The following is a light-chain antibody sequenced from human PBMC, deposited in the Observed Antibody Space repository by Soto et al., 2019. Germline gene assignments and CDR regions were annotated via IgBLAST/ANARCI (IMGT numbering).Light chain of an antibody. V-gene: IGKV3-20*01. Sequence: EIVLTQSPATLSLSPGERATLSCRASQSISDTLAWYQQKPGQAPRLLIHGASTRATGFPARFSGSGSGTDFTLTISRLEPEDFAVYYCQHYGHALWAFGQGTKVDIK. CDR2: GAS. CDR1: QSISDT. J-gene: IGKJ1*01. CDR3: QHYGHALWA.